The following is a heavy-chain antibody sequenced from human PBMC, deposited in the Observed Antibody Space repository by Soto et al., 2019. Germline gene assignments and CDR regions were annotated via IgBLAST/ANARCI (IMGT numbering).Heavy chain of an antibody. CDR3: ARAAGYCSGSSCQIEAPSDY. D-gene: IGHD2-15*01. J-gene: IGHJ4*02. Sequence: QVQLVQSGAEVKKPGSSVKVSCKASGGTFSSYTISWVRQAPGQGLEWMGRIIPILGIANYAQKVQGRVTITADKPTNTAQQERSSLRTEDTAVYYCARAAGYCSGSSCQIEAPSDYWGQGTMVTVSP. CDR2: IIPILGIA. CDR1: GGTFSSYT. V-gene: IGHV1-69*02.